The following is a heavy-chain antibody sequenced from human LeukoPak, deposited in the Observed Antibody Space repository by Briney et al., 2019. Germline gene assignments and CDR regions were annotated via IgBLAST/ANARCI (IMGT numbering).Heavy chain of an antibody. D-gene: IGHD3-10*01. V-gene: IGHV3-74*01. CDR1: GFTFSSYW. CDR3: ARDPYYYGSGSYLNY. CDR2: INSDGSST. Sequence: QTGGSLRLSCAASGFTFSSYWMHWVRHAPGKGLEWVSRINSDGSSTNYAGSVKGRFTISRDNAKNTLYLQMNSLRAEDTAVYYCARDPYYYGSGSYLNYWGQGTLVTVSS. J-gene: IGHJ4*02.